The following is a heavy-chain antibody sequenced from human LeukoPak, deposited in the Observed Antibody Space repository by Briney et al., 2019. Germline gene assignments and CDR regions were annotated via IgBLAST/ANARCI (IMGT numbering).Heavy chain of an antibody. J-gene: IGHJ4*02. CDR2: INWNGGST. D-gene: IGHD1-26*01. V-gene: IGHV3-20*04. CDR3: ARGEGDGNFDY. CDR1: GFTLDDYG. Sequence: GGSLRLSCAASGFTLDDYGMSWVRQAPGKGLEGVSGINWNGGSTGYADSVKGRFTVSRDNAKNSLYLQMNSLRAEDTALYYCARGEGDGNFDYWGQGTLVTVSS.